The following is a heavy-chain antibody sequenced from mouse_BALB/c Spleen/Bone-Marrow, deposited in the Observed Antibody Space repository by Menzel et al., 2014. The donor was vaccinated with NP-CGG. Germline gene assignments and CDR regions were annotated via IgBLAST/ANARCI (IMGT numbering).Heavy chain of an antibody. CDR2: IDPENGDT. CDR1: GFNIKDSY. V-gene: IGHV14-4*02. J-gene: IGHJ4*01. D-gene: IGHD2-3*01. CDR3: ARGLLQYYYAMDY. Sequence: VQLQQSGAELVRSGASVKLSCTGSGFNIKDSYIHWVKQRPGQGLEWIGWIDPENGDTEYAPKFQGKATITADTSSNTAYLQLSSPTSEDTAVYYCARGLLQYYYAMDYWGQGTSVTVSS.